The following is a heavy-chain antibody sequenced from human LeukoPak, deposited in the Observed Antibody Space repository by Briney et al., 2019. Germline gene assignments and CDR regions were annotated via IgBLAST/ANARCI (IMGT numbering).Heavy chain of an antibody. Sequence: PGGSLRLSCVGSGFTFSDAWMSWVRQAPGKGVEWVGRIKSKSDGGTIDHAAPMKDRFTISRDDSINTLYLQMNSLKPEDTAVYYCTTRRQDGWWGQGTLVTVS. CDR1: GFTFSDAW. V-gene: IGHV3-15*01. CDR2: IKSKSDGGTI. J-gene: IGHJ4*02. D-gene: IGHD2-15*01. CDR3: TTRRQDGW.